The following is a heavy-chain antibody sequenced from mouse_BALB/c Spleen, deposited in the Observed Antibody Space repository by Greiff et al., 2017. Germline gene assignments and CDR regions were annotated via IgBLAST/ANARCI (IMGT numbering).Heavy chain of an antibody. Sequence: EVQLQQSGPSLVKTSQTLSLTCSVTGDSITSGYWNWIRKFPGNKLEYMGYISYSGSTYYNPSLKSRISITRDTSKNQYYLQLNSVTTEDTATYYCASHYYGSSYGYFDVWGAGTTVTVSS. CDR2: ISYSGST. CDR3: ASHYYGSSYGYFDV. V-gene: IGHV3-8*02. D-gene: IGHD1-1*01. J-gene: IGHJ1*01. CDR1: GDSITSGY.